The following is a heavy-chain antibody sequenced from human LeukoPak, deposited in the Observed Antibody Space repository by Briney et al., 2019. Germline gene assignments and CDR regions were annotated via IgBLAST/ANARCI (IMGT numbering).Heavy chain of an antibody. CDR1: GYTFTGYY. V-gene: IGHV1-2*02. CDR2: INPNSGGT. Sequence: ASVKVSCKASGYTFTGYYMHWVRQAPGQGLEWMGWINPNSGGTNYAQKFQGRVTMTRDTSISTAYMELSRLRSDDTAVYYCARVGYYDSSGYYFQHWGQGTLVTVSS. D-gene: IGHD3-22*01. CDR3: ARVGYYDSSGYYFQH. J-gene: IGHJ1*01.